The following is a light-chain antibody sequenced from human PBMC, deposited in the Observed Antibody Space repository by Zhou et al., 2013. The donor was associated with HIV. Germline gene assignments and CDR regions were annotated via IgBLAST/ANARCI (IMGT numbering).Light chain of an antibody. Sequence: DVVMTQSPLSLPVTLGQPASISCRSSQSLVHSDGNTYLNWFQQRPGQSPRRLIYKVSNRDSGVPDRFSGSGSGTDFTLKISRVEPEDVGVYYCMQALHTPPTFGQGTKVEIK. J-gene: IGKJ1*01. CDR1: QSLVHSDGNTY. CDR2: KVS. V-gene: IGKV2-30*02. CDR3: MQALHTPPT.